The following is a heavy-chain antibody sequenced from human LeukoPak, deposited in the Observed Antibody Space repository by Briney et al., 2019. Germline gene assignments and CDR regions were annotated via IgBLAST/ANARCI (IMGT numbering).Heavy chain of an antibody. CDR2: IYYSGST. D-gene: IGHD5-12*01. CDR1: GGSISSGGYY. V-gene: IGHV4-31*03. J-gene: IGHJ5*02. Sequence: SETLSLTCTVSGGSISSGGYYWSWIRQHPGKGLEWIGYIYYSGSTYYNPSLKSRVTISVDTSKNQFSLKLSSVTAADTAIYYCARGGYSGYDFWFDPWGQGTLVTVSS. CDR3: ARGGYSGYDFWFDP.